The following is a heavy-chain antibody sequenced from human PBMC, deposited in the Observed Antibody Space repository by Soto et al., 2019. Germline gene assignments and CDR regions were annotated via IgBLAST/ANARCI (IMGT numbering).Heavy chain of an antibody. J-gene: IGHJ4*02. CDR2: IYPGDSDT. Sequence: GESLKISCKGSGYAFPSYWFAWVRQMPGKGLEWMGIIYPGDSDTRYSPSFQGQVTISVDKSISTAYLQWNSLKASDTAMYYCARSDYGGNLYYFDYWGQGTLVTVSS. CDR1: GYAFPSYW. CDR3: ARSDYGGNLYYFDY. D-gene: IGHD4-17*01. V-gene: IGHV5-51*01.